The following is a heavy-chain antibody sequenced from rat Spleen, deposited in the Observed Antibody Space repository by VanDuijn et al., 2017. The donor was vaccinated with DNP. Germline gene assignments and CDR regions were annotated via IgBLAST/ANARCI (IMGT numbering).Heavy chain of an antibody. CDR3: ARHDYGGYGAHWYFDF. V-gene: IGHV5-58*01. Sequence: EVQLVESGGGLVQPGRSLKLSCVASGFTFSSYWMYWIRQAPGKGLEWVSSINTDGDSTYYPDSVKGRFTISRDNGKITLYLQMDSLRSEDTATYYCARHDYGGYGAHWYFDFWGPGTMVTVSS. CDR1: GFTFSSYW. D-gene: IGHD1-11*01. CDR2: INTDGDST. J-gene: IGHJ1*01.